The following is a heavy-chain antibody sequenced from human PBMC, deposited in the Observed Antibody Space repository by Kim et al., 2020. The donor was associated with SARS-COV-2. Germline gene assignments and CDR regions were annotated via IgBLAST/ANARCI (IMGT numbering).Heavy chain of an antibody. V-gene: IGHV4-39*01. Sequence: SETLSLTCTVSGGSISSSSYYWGWIRQPPGKGLEWIGSIYYSGSTYYNPSLKSRVTISVDTSKNQFSLKLSSVTAADTAVYYCARHGSGSFAFFWFDPWGQGTLVTVSS. CDR1: GGSISSSSYY. J-gene: IGHJ5*02. CDR2: IYYSGST. D-gene: IGHD3-16*01. CDR3: ARHGSGSFAFFWFDP.